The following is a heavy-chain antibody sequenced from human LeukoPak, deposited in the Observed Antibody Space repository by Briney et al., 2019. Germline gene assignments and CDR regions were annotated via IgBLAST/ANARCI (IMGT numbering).Heavy chain of an antibody. CDR2: ISSSSSYI. CDR1: GFTFSSYS. Sequence: GGSLRLSCAASGFTFSSYSMNWVRQAPGKGLEWVSSISSSSSYIYYADSVKGRFTISTDNAKNSLYLQMNSLRAEDTAVYYCASWVRELLGPPFDYWGQGTLVTVSS. V-gene: IGHV3-21*01. CDR3: ASWVRELLGPPFDY. J-gene: IGHJ4*02. D-gene: IGHD3-10*01.